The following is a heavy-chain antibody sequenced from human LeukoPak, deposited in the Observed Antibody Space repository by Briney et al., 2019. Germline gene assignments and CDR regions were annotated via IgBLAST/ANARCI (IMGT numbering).Heavy chain of an antibody. Sequence: PSETLSLTCTVSGGSISSSSYYWGWIRQPPGKGLEWIGSIYYSGSTYYNPSLKSRVTISVDTSKNQFSLKLSSVTAADTAVYYCARVHAGGLLWFGELFLDYWGQGTLVVVSS. CDR1: GGSISSSSYY. J-gene: IGHJ4*02. D-gene: IGHD3-10*01. V-gene: IGHV4-39*07. CDR2: IYYSGST. CDR3: ARVHAGGLLWFGELFLDY.